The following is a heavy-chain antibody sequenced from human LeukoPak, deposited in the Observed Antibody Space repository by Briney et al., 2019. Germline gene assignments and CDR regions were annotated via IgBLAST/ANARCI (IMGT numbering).Heavy chain of an antibody. Sequence: PGGSLRLSCAASGFTFNIYAMHWVRQAPGKGLEWVSAISGSGGSTYYADSVKGRFTISRDNSKNTLYLQMNSLRAEDTAVYYCAKDPTSSSAYYYYGMDVWGQGTTVTVSS. CDR3: AKDPTSSSAYYYYGMDV. D-gene: IGHD6-6*01. CDR1: GFTFNIYA. CDR2: ISGSGGST. V-gene: IGHV3-23*01. J-gene: IGHJ6*02.